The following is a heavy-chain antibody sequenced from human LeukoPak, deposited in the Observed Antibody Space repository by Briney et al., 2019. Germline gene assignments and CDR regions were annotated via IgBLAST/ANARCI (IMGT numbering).Heavy chain of an antibody. CDR1: GYTFTSYY. J-gene: IGHJ6*02. V-gene: IGHV1-46*01. D-gene: IGHD6-19*01. Sequence: ASVKVSCKASGYTFTSYYMHWVRQAPGQGLEWMGIINPSGGSTSYAQKFQGRVTMTRDTSTSTVYMELSSLRSEDTAVYYCASQVAVAGDYYGMGVWGQGTTVTVSS. CDR3: ASQVAVAGDYYGMGV. CDR2: INPSGGST.